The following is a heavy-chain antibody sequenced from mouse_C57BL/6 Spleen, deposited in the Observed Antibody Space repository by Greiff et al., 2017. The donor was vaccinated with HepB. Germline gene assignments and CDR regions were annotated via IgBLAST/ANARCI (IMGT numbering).Heavy chain of an antibody. CDR3: AREGLRRYAMDY. D-gene: IGHD2-4*01. Sequence: VQLQQSGAELVRPGTSVKVSCKASGYSFTNYLIEWVKQRPGQGLEWIGVINPGSGGTNYNEKFKGKATLTADKSSSTAYMQLSSLTSEDSAVYCCAREGLRRYAMDYWGQGTSVTVSS. V-gene: IGHV1-54*01. CDR2: INPGSGGT. CDR1: GYSFTNYL. J-gene: IGHJ4*01.